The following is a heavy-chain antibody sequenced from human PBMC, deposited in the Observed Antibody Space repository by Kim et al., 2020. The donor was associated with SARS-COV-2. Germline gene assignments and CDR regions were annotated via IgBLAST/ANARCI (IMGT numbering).Heavy chain of an antibody. V-gene: IGHV4-34*01. CDR1: GGSFSGYY. D-gene: IGHD2-15*01. Sequence: SETLSLTCAVYGGSFSGYYWSWIRQPPGKGLEWIGEINHSGSTNYNPSLKSRVTISVDTSKNQFSLKLSSVTAADTAVYYCARGRGRYCSGGSCRISPSYYYYYYMDVWGKGTTVTVSS. CDR2: INHSGST. CDR3: ARGRGRYCSGGSCRISPSYYYYYYMDV. J-gene: IGHJ6*03.